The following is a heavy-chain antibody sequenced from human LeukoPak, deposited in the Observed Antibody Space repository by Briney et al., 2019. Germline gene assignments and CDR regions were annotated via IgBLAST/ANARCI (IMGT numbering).Heavy chain of an antibody. V-gene: IGHV3-7*01. CDR1: GFTFSSYW. D-gene: IGHD3-3*01. J-gene: IGHJ4*02. CDR2: IKQDGSEK. Sequence: GGSLRLSCAASGFTFSSYWMSWVRQAPGKGLEWVANIKQDGSEKYYVDSVKGRFTISRDNAKNSLYLQMNSLRAEDTAVYYCGRDPTYYDFWSPFDYWGQGTLVTVSS. CDR3: GRDPTYYDFWSPFDY.